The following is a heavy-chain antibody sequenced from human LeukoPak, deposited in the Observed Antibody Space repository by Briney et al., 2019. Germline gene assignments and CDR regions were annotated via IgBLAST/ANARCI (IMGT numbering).Heavy chain of an antibody. CDR2: ISWNSGSI. J-gene: IGHJ4*02. CDR3: ASLYSGSYSSDH. D-gene: IGHD1-26*01. Sequence: GGSLRLSCAASGFTFDDYAMHWVRQAPGKGLEWVSGISWNSGSIGYADSVKGRFTISRDNAKNSLYLQMNSLRTEDTALYYCASLYSGSYSSDHWGQGTLVTVSS. V-gene: IGHV3-9*01. CDR1: GFTFDDYA.